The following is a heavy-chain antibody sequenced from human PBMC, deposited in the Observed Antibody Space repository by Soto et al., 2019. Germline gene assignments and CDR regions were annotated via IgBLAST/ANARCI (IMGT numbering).Heavy chain of an antibody. CDR3: ARDFTGYFDY. CDR1: GFTFSNYA. Sequence: PGGSLRLSCAASGFTFSNYAMSWVRQAPGKGLELVSGTSGSGATTNYADSVKGRFTISRDNSNSKVSLEMNNLRAEDTAVYYCARDFTGYFDYWGQGALVTVSS. CDR2: TSGSGATT. V-gene: IGHV3-23*01. J-gene: IGHJ4*02.